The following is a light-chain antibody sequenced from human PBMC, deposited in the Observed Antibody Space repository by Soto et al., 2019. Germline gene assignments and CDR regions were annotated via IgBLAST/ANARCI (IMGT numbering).Light chain of an antibody. Sequence: DIQMTQSPSSLSASVGDRVTITCRASQGISSYLAWYQQKPGKVPRLLIYAASTLQSGVPSRFSGSGSGTDFTLTSSSLQPEEVATYYCQKYNSAPRTFGQGTKVEIK. CDR3: QKYNSAPRT. V-gene: IGKV1-27*01. CDR1: QGISSY. J-gene: IGKJ1*01. CDR2: AAS.